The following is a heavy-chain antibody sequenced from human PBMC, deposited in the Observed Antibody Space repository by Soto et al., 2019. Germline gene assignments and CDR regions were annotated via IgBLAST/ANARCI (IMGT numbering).Heavy chain of an antibody. CDR2: IGGGGGNT. V-gene: IGHV3-23*01. CDR1: GVTFSSFA. J-gene: IGHJ6*02. Sequence: QPGGSLRLSCAACGVTFSSFAMNWVRKAPGKGLEWVAAIGGGGGNTYYADSVKGRFTMSRDNSKNTLYLQMNSPRAEDTATYYCATDNYGMDVWGQGTTVTVSS. CDR3: ATDNYGMDV.